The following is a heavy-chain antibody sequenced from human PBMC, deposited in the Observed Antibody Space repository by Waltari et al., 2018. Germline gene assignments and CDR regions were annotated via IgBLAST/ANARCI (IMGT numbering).Heavy chain of an antibody. Sequence: EVQLVESGGGLVQPGGSLRLYCAASGFTFSSYEMNWVRQAPGKGLEWVSYISSSGSTIYYADSVKGRFTISRDNAKNSLYLQMNSLRAEDTAVYYCARGIITIFGVVIPPYGMDVWGQGTTVTVSS. CDR1: GFTFSSYE. CDR3: ARGIITIFGVVIPPYGMDV. J-gene: IGHJ6*02. D-gene: IGHD3-3*01. V-gene: IGHV3-48*03. CDR2: ISSSGSTI.